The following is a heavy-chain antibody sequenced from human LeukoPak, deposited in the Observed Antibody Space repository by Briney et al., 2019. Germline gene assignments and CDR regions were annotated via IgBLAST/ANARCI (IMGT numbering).Heavy chain of an antibody. CDR3: ARSMGGFGVVTPFDY. D-gene: IGHD3-3*01. Sequence: AETLSLTCAVYGGSFSGYYWSCIRQPPGKGLEWIWEINHSGRTNYNPSLKSRVTISVDTSKNQFSLKLSSVTAADTAVYYCARSMGGFGVVTPFDYWGQGTLVTVSS. CDR1: GGSFSGYY. CDR2: INHSGRT. J-gene: IGHJ4*02. V-gene: IGHV4-34*01.